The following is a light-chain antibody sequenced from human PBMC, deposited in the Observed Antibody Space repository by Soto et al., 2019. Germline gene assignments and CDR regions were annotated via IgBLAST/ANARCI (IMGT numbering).Light chain of an antibody. Sequence: AIRMTQSPSSFSASTGDRVTITCRASQGISSYLAWYQQKPGKAPKLLIYAASTLQSGVPSRFSGSGSGTDFTLTISXLQSEDFATYYCQQYDSYCTFGGGTKVDIK. CDR3: QQYDSYCT. CDR2: AAS. CDR1: QGISSY. V-gene: IGKV1-8*01. J-gene: IGKJ4*01.